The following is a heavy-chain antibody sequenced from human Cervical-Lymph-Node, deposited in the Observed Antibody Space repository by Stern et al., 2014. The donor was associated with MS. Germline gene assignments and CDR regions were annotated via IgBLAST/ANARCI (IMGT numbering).Heavy chain of an antibody. D-gene: IGHD6-13*01. CDR3: ALSSETSDRWYSLGYDL. CDR2: IFPVFGTP. V-gene: IGHV1-69*01. CDR1: GGTFSKFP. J-gene: IGHJ5*02. Sequence: QMQLVQSWAEVTKPGSSVKVSCKASGGTFSKFPSSWVRQAPGQGLEWMGCIFPVFGTPTYAQEFRGRVTITADVSTSTVYMELSSLRSDDTAVYYCALSSETSDRWYSLGYDLWGQGTLVTVSS.